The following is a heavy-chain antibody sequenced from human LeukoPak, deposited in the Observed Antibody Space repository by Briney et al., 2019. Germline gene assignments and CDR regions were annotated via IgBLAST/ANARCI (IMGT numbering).Heavy chain of an antibody. D-gene: IGHD3-3*01. CDR1: GFTFSSYE. CDR3: ARDTFEYYDFPGVATWDYFDY. J-gene: IGHJ4*02. Sequence: GGSLRLSCAASGFTFSSYEMNWVRQAPGKGLEWVSYISSSGSTIYYADSVKGRFTISRDNAKNSLYLQMNSLRAEDTAVYYCARDTFEYYDFPGVATWDYFDYWGQGTLVTVSS. CDR2: ISSSGSTI. V-gene: IGHV3-48*03.